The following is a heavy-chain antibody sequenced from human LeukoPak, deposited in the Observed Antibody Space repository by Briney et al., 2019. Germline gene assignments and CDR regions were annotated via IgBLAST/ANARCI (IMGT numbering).Heavy chain of an antibody. J-gene: IGHJ5*02. Sequence: GGSLRLSCAASGFTFRRYWMSWLRQAPGKGPEWAANIKEDGSEQYYVDSVKGRFTISRDNAKNTLYLQLNSLRAEDTAVYYCARDSPKWFSWGQGTLVTVSS. CDR1: GFTFRRYW. V-gene: IGHV3-7*01. CDR2: IKEDGSEQ. D-gene: IGHD3-22*01. CDR3: ARDSPKWFS.